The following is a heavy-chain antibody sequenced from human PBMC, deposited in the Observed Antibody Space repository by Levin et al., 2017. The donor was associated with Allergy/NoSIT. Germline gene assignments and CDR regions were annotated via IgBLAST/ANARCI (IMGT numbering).Heavy chain of an antibody. D-gene: IGHD3-10*01. CDR2: ISYDGSNK. CDR1: GFTFSSYA. Sequence: PGGSLRLSCAASGFTFSSYAMHWVRQAPGKGLEWVAVISYDGSNKYYADSVKGRFTISRDNSKNTLYLQMNSLRAEDTAVYYCASHMVRGVSSYYMDVWGKGTTVTVSS. CDR3: ASHMVRGVSSYYMDV. V-gene: IGHV3-30-3*01. J-gene: IGHJ6*03.